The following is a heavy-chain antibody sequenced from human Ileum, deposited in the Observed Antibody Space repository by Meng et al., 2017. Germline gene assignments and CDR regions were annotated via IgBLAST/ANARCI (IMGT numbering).Heavy chain of an antibody. CDR2: IHHSGTT. J-gene: IGHJ4*02. V-gene: IGHV4-4*02. CDR3: ARGVVSGSHYNTY. D-gene: IGHD3-10*01. Sequence: QVQLQESGPGLVKPSGTLSLTCAVSGGSISSSRWWSWVRQLPEKGLEWIGEIHHSGTTNYSPSLKSRLTISVDKSKNQFSLKLQSVTAADTAVYFCARGVVSGSHYNTYWGQGILVTVSS. CDR1: GGSISSSRW.